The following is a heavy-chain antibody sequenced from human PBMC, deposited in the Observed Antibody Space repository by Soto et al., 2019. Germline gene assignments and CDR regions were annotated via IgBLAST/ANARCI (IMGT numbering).Heavy chain of an antibody. J-gene: IGHJ5*02. Sequence: PEALALNSAGSGYSISRGYYWGWLRQPPGKGLECIGSIYHGGSTYYNPSLNSRVTLSIDMTNNHVSLILNSVTAADTAVYYCARVGPWVPYYYDSSPYTFENWFDPWGQGTLVTVSS. CDR2: IYHGGST. V-gene: IGHV4-38-2*01. CDR1: GYSISRGYY. CDR3: ARVGPWVPYYYDSSPYTFENWFDP. D-gene: IGHD3-22*01.